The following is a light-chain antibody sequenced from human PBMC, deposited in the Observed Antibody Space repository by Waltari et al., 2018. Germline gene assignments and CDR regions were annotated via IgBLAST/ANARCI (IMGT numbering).Light chain of an antibody. J-gene: IGKJ1*01. Sequence: EIVLTQSPCTLSLSPGERATLSCRARQSVSSSYLAWYQQKPGQTPRLLIYGASSRATVIPDRFSGSGSVTDFTLTISRLEPEDFAVYYCQQYGSLSWTFGQGTKVEIK. CDR3: QQYGSLSWT. CDR1: QSVSSSY. CDR2: GAS. V-gene: IGKV3-20*01.